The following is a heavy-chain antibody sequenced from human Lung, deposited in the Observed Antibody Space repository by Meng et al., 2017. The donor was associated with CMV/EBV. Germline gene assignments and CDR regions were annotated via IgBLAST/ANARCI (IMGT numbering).Heavy chain of an antibody. Sequence: CAASGFPFRTYAMHWVRQAPGKRREWVAVISSDGNFQHYADSLKGRFTISRDNSKNTLYLQMNSLRAEDMAVYYCAKEWAPHEHFDYWGQGTLVTVSS. J-gene: IGHJ4*02. CDR1: GFPFRTYA. CDR2: ISSDGNFQ. CDR3: AKEWAPHEHFDY. V-gene: IGHV3-30-3*02.